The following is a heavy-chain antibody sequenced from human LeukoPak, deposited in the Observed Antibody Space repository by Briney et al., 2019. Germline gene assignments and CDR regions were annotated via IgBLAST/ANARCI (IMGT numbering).Heavy chain of an antibody. CDR3: ARQVGDSSGWYRVAFDI. D-gene: IGHD6-19*01. V-gene: IGHV5-10-1*01. CDR1: GYSFTSYW. CDR2: IDPSDSYT. J-gene: IGHJ3*02. Sequence: GESLRISCKGSGYSFTSYWISWVRQMPGKGLEWMGRIDPSDSYTNYSPSFQGHVTISADKSISTAYLQWSSLKASDTAMYYCARQVGDSSGWYRVAFDIWGQGTMVTVSS.